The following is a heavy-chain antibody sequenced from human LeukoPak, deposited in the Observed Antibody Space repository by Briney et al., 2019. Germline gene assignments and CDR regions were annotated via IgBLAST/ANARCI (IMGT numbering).Heavy chain of an antibody. CDR3: ARDPSNTSGWSPYFDS. J-gene: IGHJ4*02. V-gene: IGHV1-18*04. Sequence: ASVMVSCKASGYTYTSHGITWVRQAPGQGLEWMGWISAYNRDTKYAQNFQGRVTMITESSTNTAYMELRSLRSDDTAVYYCARDPSNTSGWSPYFDSWGQGTLVTVSS. CDR1: GYTYTSHG. D-gene: IGHD6-13*01. CDR2: ISAYNRDT.